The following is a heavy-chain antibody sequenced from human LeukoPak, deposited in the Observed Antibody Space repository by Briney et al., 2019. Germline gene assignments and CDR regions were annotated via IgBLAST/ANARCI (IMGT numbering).Heavy chain of an antibody. CDR3: GRQPGGTADFDI. CDR1: GGSISSYY. J-gene: IGHJ3*02. V-gene: IGHV4-59*08. CDR2: IYYSGNT. Sequence: PSETLSLTRTVSGGSISSYYWSWIRQPPGKGLEWIGYIYYSGNTNYNPSLKSRVTISVDTSKNQFSLKLSSVTAADTAVYYCGRQPGGTADFDIWGQGTMVTVSS. D-gene: IGHD1-1*01.